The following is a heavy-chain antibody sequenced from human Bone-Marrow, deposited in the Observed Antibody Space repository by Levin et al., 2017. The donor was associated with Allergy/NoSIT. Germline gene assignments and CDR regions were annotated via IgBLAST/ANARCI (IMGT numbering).Heavy chain of an antibody. J-gene: IGHJ4*02. Sequence: PGGSLRLSCKGSGYSFTSYWIGWARQMPGKGLEWMGIIYPGDSDTRYSPSFQGQVTISADKSISTAYLQWSSLKASDTAMYYCARHACPVRSGWYPDYFDYWGQGTLVTVSS. D-gene: IGHD6-19*01. CDR3: ARHACPVRSGWYPDYFDY. CDR2: IYPGDSDT. CDR1: GYSFTSYW. V-gene: IGHV5-51*01.